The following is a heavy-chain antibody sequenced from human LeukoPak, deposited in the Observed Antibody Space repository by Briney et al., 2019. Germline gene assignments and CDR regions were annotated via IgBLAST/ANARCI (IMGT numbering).Heavy chain of an antibody. D-gene: IGHD6-19*01. V-gene: IGHV1-18*01. CDR1: GYTFTSYG. Sequence: ASVKVSCKASGYTFTSYGISWVRQAPGQGLEWMGCISAYNSNTNYAQKLQGRVTMTTDTSTSTAYMELRSLRSDDTAVYYCARDRFSSGWSPPDYWGQGTLVTVSS. J-gene: IGHJ4*02. CDR3: ARDRFSSGWSPPDY. CDR2: ISAYNSNT.